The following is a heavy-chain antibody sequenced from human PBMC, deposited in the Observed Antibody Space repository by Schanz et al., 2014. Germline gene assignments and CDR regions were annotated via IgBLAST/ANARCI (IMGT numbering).Heavy chain of an antibody. V-gene: IGHV3-23*04. J-gene: IGHJ5*02. CDR1: GFAFSSFA. Sequence: EVFLVESGGGLVQPGGSLRLSCAASGFAFSSFALSWVRQAPGKGLAWVSAISGSGGSTYYADSVKGRFTISRDNSNHTLYLQMNSLRADDTAVYYCAKELYSGSHYGWFDPWGQGTLVTVSS. CDR2: ISGSGGST. CDR3: AKELYSGSHYGWFDP. D-gene: IGHD1-26*01.